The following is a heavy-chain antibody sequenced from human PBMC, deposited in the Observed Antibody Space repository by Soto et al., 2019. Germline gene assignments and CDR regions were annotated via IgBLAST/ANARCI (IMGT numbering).Heavy chain of an antibody. D-gene: IGHD4-17*01. CDR3: ATVIYGDYYFDY. CDR2: FDPEDGET. CDR1: GYTLTELS. J-gene: IGHJ4*02. Sequence: GASVKVSCKVSGYTLTELSMHWVRQAPGKGLEWMGGFDPEDGETIYAQKFQGRVTMTEDTSTDTAYMELSSLRSEDTAVYYCATVIYGDYYFDYCGQGTLVTVSS. V-gene: IGHV1-24*01.